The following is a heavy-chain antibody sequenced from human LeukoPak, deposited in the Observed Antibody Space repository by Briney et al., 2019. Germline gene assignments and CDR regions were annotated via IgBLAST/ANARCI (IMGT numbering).Heavy chain of an antibody. Sequence: PGGSLRLSCAASGFTFSSYAMTWVRQAPGKGLEWVSAISGSGGSTYYADSVKGRFTISRDNAKNSLYLQMNSLRDEDTAVYYCARDLGMGNAFDIWGQGTMVTVSS. J-gene: IGHJ3*02. CDR3: ARDLGMGNAFDI. CDR2: ISGSGGST. V-gene: IGHV3-23*01. CDR1: GFTFSSYA. D-gene: IGHD3-10*01.